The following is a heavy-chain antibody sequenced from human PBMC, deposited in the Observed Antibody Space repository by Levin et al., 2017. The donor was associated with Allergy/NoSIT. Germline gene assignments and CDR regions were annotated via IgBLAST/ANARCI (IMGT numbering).Heavy chain of an antibody. J-gene: IGHJ4*02. CDR1: GFTFSDYY. D-gene: IGHD1-26*01. CDR3: ARDQVGWELLPVDY. CDR2: ISSSGSTI. V-gene: IGHV3-11*01. Sequence: RSGGSLRLSCAASGFTFSDYYMSWIRQAPGKGLEWVSYISSSGSTIYYADSVKGRFTISRDNAKNSLYLQMNSLRAEDTAVYYCARDQVGWELLPVDYWGQGTLVTVSS.